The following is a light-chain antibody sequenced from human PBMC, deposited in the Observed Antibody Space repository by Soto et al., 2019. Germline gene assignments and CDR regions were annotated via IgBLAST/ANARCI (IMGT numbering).Light chain of an antibody. V-gene: IGKV3-15*01. CDR2: GAS. Sequence: ELVMTQSPATLSVSPGERATLSCSASQSVSSNLAWYQQKPGQAPRLLIYGASTRATGIPARFSGSGSGTEFTLTISSLQSEDFAVYYCQQYNNWLRLTFGGGTKVEIK. CDR3: QQYNNWLRLT. CDR1: QSVSSN. J-gene: IGKJ4*02.